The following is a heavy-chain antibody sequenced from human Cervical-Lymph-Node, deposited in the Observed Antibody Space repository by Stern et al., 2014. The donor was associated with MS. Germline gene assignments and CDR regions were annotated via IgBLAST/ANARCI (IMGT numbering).Heavy chain of an antibody. CDR3: VKDKSDYSSSRLEY. J-gene: IGHJ4*02. D-gene: IGHD6-13*01. CDR2: ISWDGSNT. Sequence: EVQLVQSGGVVVQPGGSLRLSCAASGFTFDDYSMHWVRQPPGKGLEWVSLISWDGSNTYYADSVKGRLTISRDNSKASLYLQMDSLTTEDTALYYCVKDKSDYSSSRLEYWGQGTQVTVSS. CDR1: GFTFDDYS. V-gene: IGHV3-43*01.